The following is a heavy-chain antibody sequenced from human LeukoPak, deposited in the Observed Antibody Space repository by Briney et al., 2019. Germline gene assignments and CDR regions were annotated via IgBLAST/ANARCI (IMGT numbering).Heavy chain of an antibody. V-gene: IGHV1-58*01. Sequence: AASVKVSCKASGFTFTSSAVQWVRQARGQRLEWIGWIAVGSGNTNYAQKFQERVTITRDMSTSTAYMELSSLRSEDTAVYYCAAKSMIVVDRESLDDYWGQGTLVTVSS. D-gene: IGHD3-22*01. J-gene: IGHJ4*02. CDR1: GFTFTSSA. CDR2: IAVGSGNT. CDR3: AAKSMIVVDRESLDDY.